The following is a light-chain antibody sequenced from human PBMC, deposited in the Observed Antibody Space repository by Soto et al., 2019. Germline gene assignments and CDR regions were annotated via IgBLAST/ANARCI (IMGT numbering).Light chain of an antibody. J-gene: IGKJ1*01. CDR3: QQYNDYSWT. V-gene: IGKV1-5*03. Sequence: LQMTQSPSTLSASVGDRVAITCRASQSIGIWLAWYQKKPGKAPRFLIYKASTLQTGVPSRFSVSGSGTEFTLTISSRQPDDFATYYCQQYNDYSWTFGQGTKVEIK. CDR2: KAS. CDR1: QSIGIW.